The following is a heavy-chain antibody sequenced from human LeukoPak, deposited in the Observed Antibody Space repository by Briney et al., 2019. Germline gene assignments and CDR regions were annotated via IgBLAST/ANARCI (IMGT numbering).Heavy chain of an antibody. Sequence: ASVKVSCKASGYTFTSYAMNWVRQAPGQGLEWMGWINSNSGGTNYAQKFQGRVTMTRDTSISTAYMELSRLRSDDTAVYYCARLIAAAGSRWFDPWGQGTLVTVSS. V-gene: IGHV1-2*02. D-gene: IGHD6-13*01. CDR1: GYTFTSYA. CDR3: ARLIAAAGSRWFDP. CDR2: INSNSGGT. J-gene: IGHJ5*02.